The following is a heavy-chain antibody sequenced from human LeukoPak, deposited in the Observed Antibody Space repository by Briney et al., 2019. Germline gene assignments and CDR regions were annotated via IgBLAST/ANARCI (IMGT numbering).Heavy chain of an antibody. CDR2: IIPNSGGT. V-gene: IGHV1-2*02. CDR3: ARTVGARTFYFDH. J-gene: IGHJ4*01. CDR1: GYTFTGYY. D-gene: IGHD1-26*01. Sequence: GASVKVSCKASGYTFTGYYMHWVRQAPGQGLEWMGWIIPNSGGTSYAQKFQGRVTMTRDTSITTAYMELSRLRSDDTAVYYCARTVGARTFYFDHWGHGTLVTVSS.